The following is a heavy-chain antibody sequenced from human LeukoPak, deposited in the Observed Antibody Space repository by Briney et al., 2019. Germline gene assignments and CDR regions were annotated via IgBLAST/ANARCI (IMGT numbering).Heavy chain of an antibody. V-gene: IGHV3-23*01. J-gene: IGHJ4*02. D-gene: IGHD6-6*01. Sequence: PPGGSLRLSCAASGFTFSSYAMSWVRQVPGKGLEWVSVISGSGDNTYYADSVKGRFTISRDNSKSMLYLQMNSLRAEDTAVYYCAKWKYSNSGIDDYWGQGTLVTVSS. CDR2: ISGSGDNT. CDR3: AKWKYSNSGIDDY. CDR1: GFTFSSYA.